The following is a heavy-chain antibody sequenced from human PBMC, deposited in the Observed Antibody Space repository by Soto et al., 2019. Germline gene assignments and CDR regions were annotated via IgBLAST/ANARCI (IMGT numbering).Heavy chain of an antibody. CDR2: INTNTGNP. CDR1: GYTFTSYA. Sequence: GASVKVFCKASGYTFTSYAMNWVRQAPGQGLEWMGWINTNTGNPTYAQGFTGRFVFSLDTSVSTAYLQICSLKAEDTAVYYCARDQKSSSWWGQLYGMDVWGQGTTVTVSS. J-gene: IGHJ6*02. CDR3: ARDQKSSSWWGQLYGMDV. V-gene: IGHV7-4-1*01. D-gene: IGHD6-13*01.